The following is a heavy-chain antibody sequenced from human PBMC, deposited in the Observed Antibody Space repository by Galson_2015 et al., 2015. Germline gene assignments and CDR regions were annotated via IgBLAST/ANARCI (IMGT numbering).Heavy chain of an antibody. V-gene: IGHV1-69*13. CDR2: IIPIFGTA. CDR3: ARASRFFGVVIGHYYYYGMDV. D-gene: IGHD3-3*01. CDR1: GGTFSSYA. Sequence: SVKVSCKASGGTFSSYAISWVRQAPGQGLEWMGGIIPIFGTANYAQKFQGRVTITADESTSTAYMELSSLRSEDTAVYYCARASRFFGVVIGHYYYYGMDVWGQGTTVTVSS. J-gene: IGHJ6*02.